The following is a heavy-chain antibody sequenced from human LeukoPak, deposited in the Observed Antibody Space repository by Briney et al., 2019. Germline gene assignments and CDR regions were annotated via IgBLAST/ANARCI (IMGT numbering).Heavy chain of an antibody. CDR3: ARDLRGYRYGGYPYFYGMDV. D-gene: IGHD5-18*01. J-gene: IGHJ6*02. Sequence: GGSLRLSCAVSGFTFSSHDLHWVRQAAGKGLEWVSTIGTTGDTFYPDSVKGRFTISRESAKNSLYLQMNSLRAGDTAVYYCARDLRGYRYGGYPYFYGMDVWGQGTTATVSS. V-gene: IGHV3-13*01. CDR2: IGTTGDT. CDR1: GFTFSSHD.